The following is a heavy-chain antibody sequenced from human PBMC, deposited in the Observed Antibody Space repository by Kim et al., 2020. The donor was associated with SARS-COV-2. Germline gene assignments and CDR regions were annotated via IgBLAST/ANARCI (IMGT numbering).Heavy chain of an antibody. CDR1: GGSFSGYY. V-gene: IGHV4-34*01. Sequence: SETLSLTCAVYGGSFSGYYWSWIRQPPGKGLEWIGEINHSGSTNYNPSLKSRVTISVDTSKNQFSLKLSSVTAADTAVYYCARSRIVATIFSPYYYYGMDVWGQGTTVTVSS. CDR3: ARSRIVATIFSPYYYYGMDV. D-gene: IGHD5-12*01. CDR2: INHSGST. J-gene: IGHJ6*02.